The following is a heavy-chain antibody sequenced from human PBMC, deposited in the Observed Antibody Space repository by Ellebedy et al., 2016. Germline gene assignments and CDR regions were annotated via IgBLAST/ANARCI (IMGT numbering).Heavy chain of an antibody. J-gene: IGHJ4*02. V-gene: IGHV3-21*01. CDR1: GFRFNDYA. D-gene: IGHD3-3*01. CDR2: IVFSGTAT. CDR3: ARDGSEWSRDY. Sequence: GGSLRLSXATSGFRFNDYAMHWVRQAPGKGLEWVATIVFSGTATYYSDSVKGRFIISRDNAKNSLFLQMNSLRVEDTAVYYCARDGSEWSRDYWGQGTLVTVSS.